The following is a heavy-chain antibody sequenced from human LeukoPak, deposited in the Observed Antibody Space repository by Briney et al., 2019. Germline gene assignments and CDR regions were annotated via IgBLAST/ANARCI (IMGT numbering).Heavy chain of an antibody. CDR1: GGSIISYY. J-gene: IGHJ4*02. CDR2: IYDSGST. V-gene: IGHV4-59*01. D-gene: IGHD5-24*01. CDR3: ARGMESGQEMATPFDY. Sequence: SETLSLTCTVSGGSIISYYWSWIRQPPGKGLEWIGYIYDSGSTNYNPSLKSRVTISVDTSKNQFSLKLNSMTAADTAVYYCARGMESGQEMATPFDYWGQGTLVTVSS.